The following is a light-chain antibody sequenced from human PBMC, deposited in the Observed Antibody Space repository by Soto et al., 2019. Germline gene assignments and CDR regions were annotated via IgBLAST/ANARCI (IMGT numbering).Light chain of an antibody. CDR1: GGSIASNF. CDR2: EDN. V-gene: IGLV6-57*03. CDR3: QSYDSNNHVV. Sequence: NFMLTQPHSVSESPGKTVTISCTRSGGSIASNFVQWYQQRPGSAPTSVVYEDNRRPSGVPDRFSGSIDSSSNSASLTISGLKTEDEADYYCQSYDSNNHVVFGGGTKVTVL. J-gene: IGLJ2*01.